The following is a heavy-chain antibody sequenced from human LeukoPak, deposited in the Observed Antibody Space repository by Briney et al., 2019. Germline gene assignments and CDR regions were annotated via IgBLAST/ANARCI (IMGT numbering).Heavy chain of an antibody. CDR3: ARARGYSYGHLPFRY. J-gene: IGHJ4*02. V-gene: IGHV4-34*01. D-gene: IGHD5-18*01. CDR1: GGSFSGYY. Sequence: SETLSLTCAVYGGSFSGYYWSWIRQPPGKGLEWIGEINHSGSTNYNPSLKSRVTISVDTSKNRFSLKLSSVTAADTAVYYCARARGYSYGHLPFRYWGQGTLVTVSS. CDR2: INHSGST.